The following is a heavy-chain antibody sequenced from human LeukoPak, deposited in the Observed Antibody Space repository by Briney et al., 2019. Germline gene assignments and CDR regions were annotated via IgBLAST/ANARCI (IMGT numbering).Heavy chain of an antibody. Sequence: GGSLRLSCAASGFTFSNNWMSWVRQAPGKGLEWVANIKEDAGERYYGDSVMGRFTISRDNTKNSLYLQMNNLRAEDTAVYYCTRDKTELFGVVIGDYWGQGTLVTVSS. D-gene: IGHD3-3*01. CDR1: GFTFSNNW. V-gene: IGHV3-7*01. J-gene: IGHJ4*02. CDR3: TRDKTELFGVVIGDY. CDR2: IKEDAGER.